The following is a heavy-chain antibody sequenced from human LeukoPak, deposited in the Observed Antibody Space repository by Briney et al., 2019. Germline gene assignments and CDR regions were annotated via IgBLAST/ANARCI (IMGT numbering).Heavy chain of an antibody. V-gene: IGHV4-4*02. J-gene: IGHJ4*02. CDR1: GGSITTTNW. D-gene: IGHD1-26*01. Sequence: SETLSLTCAVSGGSITTTNWWSWVRQPPGKGLEWIGEVHLNGATNYNPSLERRFSMSIDKYKNHLSLEVTSVTAAATAMYYCTRDSGAFSPFGFWGPGTLVTVSS. CDR3: TRDSGAFSPFGF. CDR2: VHLNGAT.